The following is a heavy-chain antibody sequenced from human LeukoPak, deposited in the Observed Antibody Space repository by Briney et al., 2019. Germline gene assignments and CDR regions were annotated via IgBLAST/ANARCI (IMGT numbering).Heavy chain of an antibody. J-gene: IGHJ4*02. D-gene: IGHD6-13*01. CDR1: GFTFRSYA. CDR2: ISGSGGST. Sequence: PGRSLRLSCAASGFTFRSYAMSWVREAPGKGLEWVSAISGSGGSTYYADSVKGRFTISRDNSKNTLYLQMNSLRAEDTAVYYCARAIRIAAAGPETPFDYWGQGTLVTVSS. V-gene: IGHV3-23*01. CDR3: ARAIRIAAAGPETPFDY.